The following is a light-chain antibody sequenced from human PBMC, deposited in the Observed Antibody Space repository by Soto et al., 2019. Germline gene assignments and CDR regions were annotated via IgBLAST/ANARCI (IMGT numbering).Light chain of an antibody. V-gene: IGKV3-20*01. CDR3: QQYGTSPIT. CDR1: QTVSSY. Sequence: EHVFPQSPGTLSLYRGERANISCRGSQTVSSYLTWYQQRPGQAPRLLISGASRRATGIPDRFSGSGSGTDFTLTISRLEPEDFALYFCQQYGTSPITFGQGTRLEIK. CDR2: GAS. J-gene: IGKJ5*01.